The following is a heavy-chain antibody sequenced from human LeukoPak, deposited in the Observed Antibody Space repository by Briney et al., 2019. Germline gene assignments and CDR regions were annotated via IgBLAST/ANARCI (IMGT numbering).Heavy chain of an antibody. Sequence: GGSVRLSCAASGYTFSSYEMHWVRQAPGKGLEWVSYISSSGSTIYYADSVKGRFTISRDNAKNTLYLQMNSLRAEDTAVYYCARDEPVWGYWGQGTLVTVSS. V-gene: IGHV3-48*03. CDR3: ARDEPVWGY. CDR1: GYTFSSYE. D-gene: IGHD3-16*01. CDR2: ISSSGSTI. J-gene: IGHJ4*02.